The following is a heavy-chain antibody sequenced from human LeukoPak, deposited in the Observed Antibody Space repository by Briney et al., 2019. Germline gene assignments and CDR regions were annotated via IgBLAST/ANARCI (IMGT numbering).Heavy chain of an antibody. J-gene: IGHJ4*02. CDR2: INTDWSRT. CDR3: ARDHYGGNSDY. CDR1: GFTFSSYW. V-gene: IGHV3-74*01. D-gene: IGHD4-23*01. Sequence: GGSLRLSCAASGFTFSSYWMHWVRQAPGKGLLWVSRINTDWSRTYYADSVKGRFTISRDNAKNTLYLQMNSLRAEDTAVYYCARDHYGGNSDYWGQGTLVTVSS.